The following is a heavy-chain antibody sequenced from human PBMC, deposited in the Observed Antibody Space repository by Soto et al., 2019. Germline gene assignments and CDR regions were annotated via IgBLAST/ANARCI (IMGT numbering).Heavy chain of an antibody. Sequence: GGSLRLSCAASGFTVSSNYMSWVRQAPGKGLEWVSVIYSGGSTYYADSVKGRFTISRDNSKNTLYLQMNSLRAEDTAVYYCARDSGDGYSGLDYWGQGTLVTVSS. CDR1: GFTVSSNY. V-gene: IGHV3-53*01. CDR3: ARDSGDGYSGLDY. D-gene: IGHD2-15*01. CDR2: IYSGGST. J-gene: IGHJ4*02.